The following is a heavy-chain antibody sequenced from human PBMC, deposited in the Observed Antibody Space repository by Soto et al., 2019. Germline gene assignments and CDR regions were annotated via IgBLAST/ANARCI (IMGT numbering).Heavy chain of an antibody. D-gene: IGHD5-18*01. CDR1: GFTFSSYT. V-gene: IGHV3-30-3*01. Sequence: GGSLRVSCAASGFTFSSYTIHWGRQAPGKGLEWVALILYDGGNKYYADSVKGGFTISRDNSKNTLYLQMNSLRAEDTAVYYCARDNGYSHGHGMDVWGQGTTVTVSS. CDR2: ILYDGGNK. CDR3: ARDNGYSHGHGMDV. J-gene: IGHJ6*02.